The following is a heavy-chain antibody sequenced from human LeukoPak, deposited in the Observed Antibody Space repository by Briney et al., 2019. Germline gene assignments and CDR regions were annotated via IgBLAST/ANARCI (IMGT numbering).Heavy chain of an antibody. CDR1: GFSFSSHS. V-gene: IGHV3-48*01. CDR3: ARDPFGGSSTWYYFDY. J-gene: IGHJ4*02. D-gene: IGHD1-26*01. Sequence: PGGSLRLSCAASGFSFSSHSMNWVRQAPGKGLEWVSYISSSSSTIYYAVSVKGRYTISRDNAKNSLYLQMNSLRAEDTAVYYCARDPFGGSSTWYYFDYWGQGTLVTVSS. CDR2: ISSSSSTI.